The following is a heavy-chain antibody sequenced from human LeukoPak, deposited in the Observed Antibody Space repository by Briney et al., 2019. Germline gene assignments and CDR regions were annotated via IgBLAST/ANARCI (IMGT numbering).Heavy chain of an antibody. CDR1: GFTFSSYS. CDR2: TSSSSSYI. Sequence: GGSLRLSCAASGFTFSSYSMNWVRQAPGKGLEWVSSTSSSSSYIYYADSVKGRFTISRDNAKNSLYLQMNSLRAEDTAVYYCARDAAVYCSSTSCPLGYWGQGTLVTVSS. J-gene: IGHJ4*02. V-gene: IGHV3-21*01. D-gene: IGHD2-2*01. CDR3: ARDAAVYCSSTSCPLGY.